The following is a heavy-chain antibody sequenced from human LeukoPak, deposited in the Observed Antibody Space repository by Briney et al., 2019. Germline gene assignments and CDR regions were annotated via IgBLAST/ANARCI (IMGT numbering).Heavy chain of an antibody. D-gene: IGHD3-16*01. J-gene: IGHJ4*02. V-gene: IGHV3-48*01. CDR2: ISSSSSTI. Sequence: GGSLRLSCVASGFTFSSYSMNWVRQAPGKGLEWVSYISSSSSTIYYADSVKGRFTISRDNAKNSLYLQMNSLRAEDTAVYYCAREGGSHFFDYWGQGTLVTVSS. CDR1: GFTFSSYS. CDR3: AREGGSHFFDY.